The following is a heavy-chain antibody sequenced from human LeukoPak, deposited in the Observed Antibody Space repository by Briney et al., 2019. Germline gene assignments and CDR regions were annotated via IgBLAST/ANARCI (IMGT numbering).Heavy chain of an antibody. Sequence: SETLSLTCTVSGYSISSGYYWGWIRQPPGKGLEWIGSIYHSGSTYYNPSLKSRVTISVDTSKNQFSLKLSSVTAADTAVYYCARGPVSGYDNYYYYYYMDVWGKGTTVTVSS. V-gene: IGHV4-38-2*02. CDR2: IYHSGST. J-gene: IGHJ6*03. CDR3: ARGPVSGYDNYYYYYYMDV. CDR1: GYSISSGYY. D-gene: IGHD5-12*01.